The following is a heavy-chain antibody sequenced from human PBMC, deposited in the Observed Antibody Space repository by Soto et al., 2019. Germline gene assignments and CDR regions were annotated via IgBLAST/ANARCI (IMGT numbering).Heavy chain of an antibody. CDR3: ARDYDSSGDY. CDR2: IYYSGST. D-gene: IGHD3-22*01. V-gene: IGHV4-39*01. Sequence: QLQLQESGPGLVKPSETLSLTCTVSGGSISTSSYYWGWIRQPPGKGLGWIGSIYYSGSTYYNPSLKSRVTISVDTSKNQFALKLSSVPAADAAVYYCARDYDSSGDYWGQGTLVTVSS. J-gene: IGHJ4*02. CDR1: GGSISTSSYY.